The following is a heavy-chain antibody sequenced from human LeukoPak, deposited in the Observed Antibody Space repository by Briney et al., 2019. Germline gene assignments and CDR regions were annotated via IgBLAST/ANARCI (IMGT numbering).Heavy chain of an antibody. Sequence: ASVKVSCKASGYTFTSYGISWVRQAPGQGLEWMGWISAYNGNTNYAQKLQGRVTMTTDTSTGTAYMELRSLRSDDTAVYYCARNMVTPDAGDAFDIWGQGTMVTVSS. CDR3: ARNMVTPDAGDAFDI. CDR2: ISAYNGNT. J-gene: IGHJ3*02. D-gene: IGHD4-23*01. CDR1: GYTFTSYG. V-gene: IGHV1-18*01.